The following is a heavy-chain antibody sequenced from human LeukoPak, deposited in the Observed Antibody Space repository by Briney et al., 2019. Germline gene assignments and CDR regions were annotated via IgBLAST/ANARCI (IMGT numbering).Heavy chain of an antibody. V-gene: IGHV3-11*04. D-gene: IGHD2-2*03. CDR2: ISNTGRTT. Sequence: GGSLRLSCAASGFTFSDYHMTWIRQAPGKGLEWISYISNTGRTTYYPDSVKGRFTISRDDAKLSLFLEMNSLRAEDTAVYYCARDGSRLRFYEMDVWGKGTTVIVSS. J-gene: IGHJ6*04. CDR3: ARDGSRLRFYEMDV. CDR1: GFTFSDYH.